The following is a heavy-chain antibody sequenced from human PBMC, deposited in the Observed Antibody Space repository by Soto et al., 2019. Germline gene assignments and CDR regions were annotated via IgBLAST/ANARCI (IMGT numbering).Heavy chain of an antibody. V-gene: IGHV1-69*06. CDR3: ARVRVIRGVIPSHFGL. CDR2: IIPLYGTV. Sequence: QDHLAQSGAEVKKPGSSVTVSCKASVGTFNSYGISWVRQAPGQGLDWMGVIIPLYGTVNYAQKFQGRVSITADKSTSTAYMDLSSLRSDDTAVYYCARVRVIRGVIPSHFGLWGQGTLGTVAS. J-gene: IGHJ4*02. CDR1: VGTFNSYG. D-gene: IGHD3-10*01.